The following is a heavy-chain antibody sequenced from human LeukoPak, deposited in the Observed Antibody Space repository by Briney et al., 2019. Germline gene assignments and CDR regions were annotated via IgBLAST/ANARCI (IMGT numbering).Heavy chain of an antibody. Sequence: ASVKVSCKASGYTFTIYGISWVRQAPGQGLEWMGGIIPIFGTVNYAERFQGRVTITADESTSTAYMELRSPRSEDTAVYYCAIVGAAVTTFSWFDPWGQGTLVTVSS. CDR1: GYTFTIYG. V-gene: IGHV1-69*13. CDR2: IIPIFGTV. J-gene: IGHJ5*02. CDR3: AIVGAAVTTFSWFDP. D-gene: IGHD4-17*01.